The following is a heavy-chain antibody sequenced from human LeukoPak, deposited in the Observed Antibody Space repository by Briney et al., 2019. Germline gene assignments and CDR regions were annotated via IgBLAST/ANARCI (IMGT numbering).Heavy chain of an antibody. Sequence: PGGSLRLSCAASGLAFSNYGMHWVRQAPGKGLEWVTFIRNDGSNEYYADSVRGRFTTSRDNSKNTLYLQMNSLRVEDTAVYYCAKTSNLRFLEYLPRRIDFWGQGTLVTVSS. CDR2: IRNDGSNE. D-gene: IGHD3-3*01. V-gene: IGHV3-30*02. J-gene: IGHJ4*02. CDR3: AKTSNLRFLEYLPRRIDF. CDR1: GLAFSNYG.